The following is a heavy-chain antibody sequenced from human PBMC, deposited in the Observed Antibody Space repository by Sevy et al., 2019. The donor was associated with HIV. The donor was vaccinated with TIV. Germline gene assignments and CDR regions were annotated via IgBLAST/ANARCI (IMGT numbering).Heavy chain of an antibody. D-gene: IGHD6-19*01. CDR3: ARGAGWVIDY. Sequence: GGSLRLSCSASGFSLSDHWMNWVRQAPGMGLEWMAIIKEDGSETFYVDSVNGRFSISRDNAKNSVYLQMNSLRVEDTAVYYCARGAGWVIDYWGQGTLVTVSS. CDR1: GFSLSDHW. CDR2: IKEDGSET. J-gene: IGHJ4*02. V-gene: IGHV3-7*01.